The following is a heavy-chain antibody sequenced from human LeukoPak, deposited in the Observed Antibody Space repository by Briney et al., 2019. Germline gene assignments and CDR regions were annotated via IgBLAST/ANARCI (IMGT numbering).Heavy chain of an antibody. CDR3: AKDSTRYDILTGYFNN. J-gene: IGHJ4*02. D-gene: IGHD3-9*01. V-gene: IGHV3-9*01. Sequence: PGGSLRLSCAASGFTLEDYAMHWVRQAPGKGLEWVSGISWNSGSIGYADSVKGRFTISRDNAKNSLYLQMNSLRAEDTALYYCAKDSTRYDILTGYFNNWGQGTLVTVSS. CDR2: ISWNSGSI. CDR1: GFTLEDYA.